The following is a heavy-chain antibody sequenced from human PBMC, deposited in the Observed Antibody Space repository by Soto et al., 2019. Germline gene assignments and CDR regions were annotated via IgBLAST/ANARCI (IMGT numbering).Heavy chain of an antibody. V-gene: IGHV2-5*02. J-gene: IGHJ3*02. Sequence: QITLKESGPTLVKPTQTLTLTCTFSGFSLSTSGVGVGWIRQPPGKALEWLALIYWDDDKRYSPSLKSRLTITKDTSKNQVVLTMTNMDPVDTATYYCAHRLPTIFGVVMLYDAFDIWGQGTMVTVSS. CDR3: AHRLPTIFGVVMLYDAFDI. CDR2: IYWDDDK. D-gene: IGHD3-3*01. CDR1: GFSLSTSGVG.